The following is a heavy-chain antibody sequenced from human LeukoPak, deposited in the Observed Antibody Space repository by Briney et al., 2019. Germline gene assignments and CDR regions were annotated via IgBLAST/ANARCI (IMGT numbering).Heavy chain of an antibody. D-gene: IGHD6-13*01. CDR2: IYYSGST. Sequence: LETLSLTRTVSGGSISSYYWSWIRQPPGKGLEWIGYIYYSGSTNYNPSLKSRVTISVDTSKNQFSLKLSSVTAADTAVYYCARENYSSRGGYYYYYGMDVWGQGTTVTVSS. V-gene: IGHV4-59*01. CDR1: GGSISSYY. CDR3: ARENYSSRGGYYYYYGMDV. J-gene: IGHJ6*02.